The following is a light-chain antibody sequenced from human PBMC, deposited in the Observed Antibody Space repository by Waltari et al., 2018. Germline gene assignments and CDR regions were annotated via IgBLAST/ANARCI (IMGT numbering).Light chain of an antibody. CDR3: QAWDTSTGV. Sequence: SYEVTQPPSVSVSPGQTASITCSGDKLGDKYVCWYQQKPGQAPVFVIYNDTKRPSGIPERFSGSNSGNTATLTISGTQAMDEADYYCQAWDTSTGVFGGGTRLTVL. J-gene: IGLJ2*01. CDR1: KLGDKY. V-gene: IGLV3-1*01. CDR2: NDT.